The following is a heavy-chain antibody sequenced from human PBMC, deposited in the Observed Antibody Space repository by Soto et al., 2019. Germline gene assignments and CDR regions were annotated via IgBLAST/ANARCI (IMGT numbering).Heavy chain of an antibody. Sequence: GGSLRLSCAASGFTFSSYDMHWVRQATGKGLEWVSAIGTAGDTYYPGSVKGRFTISRENAKNSLYLQMNSLRAGDTAVYYCARAPSYYDFWSGYYGPRYGMDVWGLGTTANVSS. CDR3: ARAPSYYDFWSGYYGPRYGMDV. J-gene: IGHJ6*01. CDR2: IGTAGDT. D-gene: IGHD3-3*01. V-gene: IGHV3-13*01. CDR1: GFTFSSYD.